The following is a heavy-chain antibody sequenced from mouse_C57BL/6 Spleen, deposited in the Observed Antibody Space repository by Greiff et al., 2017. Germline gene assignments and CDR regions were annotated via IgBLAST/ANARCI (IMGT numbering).Heavy chain of an antibody. CDR3: AIYYSSPVYAMDY. D-gene: IGHD2-5*01. Sequence: QVQLQQSGAELVKPGASVKVSCKASGYTFTSYWMHWVKQRPGQGLEWIGRIHPSDSDTNYNQKFKGKATLTVDKSSSPAYMQLISLTSEDSAVYYCAIYYSSPVYAMDYWGQGTSVTVSS. CDR1: GYTFTSYW. V-gene: IGHV1-74*01. J-gene: IGHJ4*01. CDR2: IHPSDSDT.